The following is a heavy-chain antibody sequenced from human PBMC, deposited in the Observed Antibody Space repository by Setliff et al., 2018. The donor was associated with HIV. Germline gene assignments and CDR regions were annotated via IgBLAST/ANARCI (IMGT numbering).Heavy chain of an antibody. V-gene: IGHV3-21*01. CDR2: ISSSSSYI. CDR3: ARDPGITAKPFYFDC. J-gene: IGHJ4*02. CDR1: GFTFSSYS. D-gene: IGHD1-20*01. Sequence: PGGSLRLSCAASGFTFSSYSMNWVRQAPGKGLEWVSSISSSSSYIYYADSVKGRFTISRDNSKNTLFLLMSSLRVEDTAVYYCARDPGITAKPFYFDCWGQGTLVTVSS.